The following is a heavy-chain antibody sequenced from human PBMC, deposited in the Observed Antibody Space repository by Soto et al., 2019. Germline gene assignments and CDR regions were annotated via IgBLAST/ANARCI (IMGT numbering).Heavy chain of an antibody. CDR2: ISRSGGST. CDR1: GVIFSSSA. Sequence: GGSLRLSCAASGVIFSSSAMSWVRQAPGKGLEWVAAISRSGGSTYYADSVKGRFTISRDNSKNTLYLQMNSLRAEDTAVYYCGKRSAYSYGYFGYWGHGT. D-gene: IGHD5-18*01. J-gene: IGHJ4*01. CDR3: GKRSAYSYGYFGY. V-gene: IGHV3-23*01.